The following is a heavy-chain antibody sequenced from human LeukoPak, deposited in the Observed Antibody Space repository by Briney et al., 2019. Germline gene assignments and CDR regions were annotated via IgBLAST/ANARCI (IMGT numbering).Heavy chain of an antibody. Sequence: GGSLRLSCAASGFTFDDYAMHWVRHAPGKGLEWVSGISWNSGSIGYADSVKGRFTISRDNAKNSLYLQMNSLRAEDTALYYCAKVGGYSSGWIFDYWGQGTLVTVSS. CDR3: AKVGGYSSGWIFDY. J-gene: IGHJ4*02. D-gene: IGHD6-19*01. CDR2: ISWNSGSI. V-gene: IGHV3-9*01. CDR1: GFTFDDYA.